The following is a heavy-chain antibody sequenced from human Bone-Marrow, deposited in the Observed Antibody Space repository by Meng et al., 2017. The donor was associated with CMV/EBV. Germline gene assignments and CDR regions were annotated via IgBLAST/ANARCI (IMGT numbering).Heavy chain of an antibody. D-gene: IGHD5/OR15-5a*01. CDR2: IRYDGSNK. CDR1: GFTFSSYG. J-gene: IGHJ4*02. V-gene: IGHV3-30*02. Sequence: GESLKISCAASGFTFSSYGMHWVRQAPGKGLEWVAFIRYDGSNKYYADSVEGRFTISRDNSKNTLYLQMNSLRAEDTAVYYCATSTRTYYFDYWGQGTLVTVSS. CDR3: ATSTRTYYFDY.